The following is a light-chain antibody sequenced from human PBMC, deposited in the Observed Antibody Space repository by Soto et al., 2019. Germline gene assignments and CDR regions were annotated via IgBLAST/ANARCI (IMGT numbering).Light chain of an antibody. CDR2: EVT. J-gene: IGLJ1*01. CDR3: TSYTSSSTHV. V-gene: IGLV2-14*01. CDR1: SSDVGGYDY. Sequence: QSVLTQPASVSGSPGQSITISCTGTSSDVGGYDYVSWYQQHPGTAPRLIIFEVTNRPSGVSNRFSGSKSGNTASLTISGLQAEDEADYYCTSYTSSSTHVFGPGTQVTVL.